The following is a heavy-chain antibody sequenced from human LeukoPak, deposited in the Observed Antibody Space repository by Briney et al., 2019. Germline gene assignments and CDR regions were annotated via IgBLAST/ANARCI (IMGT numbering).Heavy chain of an antibody. CDR2: IRYDGSNK. CDR3: AKDIQGGSYYLGTFDY. CDR1: GFTFSSYG. Sequence: QPGGSLRLSCAASGFTFSSYGMHWVRQAPGKGLEWVAFIRYDGSNKYYADSVKGRFTISRDNSKNSLYLQMNSLRTEDTALYYCAKDIQGGSYYLGTFDYWGQGTLVTVSS. J-gene: IGHJ4*02. V-gene: IGHV3-30*02. D-gene: IGHD1-26*01.